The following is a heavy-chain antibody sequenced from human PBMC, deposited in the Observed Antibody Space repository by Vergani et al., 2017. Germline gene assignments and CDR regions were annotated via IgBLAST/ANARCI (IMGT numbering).Heavy chain of an antibody. CDR2: IIPIFGTA. Sequence: QVQLVQSGAEVKKPGSSVKVSCKASGGTFSSYAISWVRQAPGQGLEWMGRIIPIFGTANYAQKFQGRVTITADESTSTAYMELSSLGSEDTGVYYCAGGDYDILTGYYSDYWNQGTLVTVSS. J-gene: IGHJ4*02. D-gene: IGHD3-9*01. CDR3: AGGDYDILTGYYSDY. V-gene: IGHV1-69*15. CDR1: GGTFSSYA.